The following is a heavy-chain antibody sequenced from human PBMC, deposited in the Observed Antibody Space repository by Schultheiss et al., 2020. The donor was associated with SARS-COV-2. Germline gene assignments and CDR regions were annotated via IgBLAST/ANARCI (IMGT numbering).Heavy chain of an antibody. CDR2: IYTSGST. CDR3: ARGGKYQRMDV. D-gene: IGHD2-2*01. CDR1: GGSFSGYY. V-gene: IGHV4-59*10. Sequence: SETLSLTCAVYGGSFSGYYWSWIRQPPGKGLEWIGRIYTSGSTNYNPSLKSRVTMSVDTSKNQFSLKLSSVTAADTAVYYCARGGKYQRMDVWGKGTTVTVSS. J-gene: IGHJ6*04.